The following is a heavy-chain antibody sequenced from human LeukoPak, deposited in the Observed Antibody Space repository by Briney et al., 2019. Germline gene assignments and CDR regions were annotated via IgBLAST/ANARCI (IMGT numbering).Heavy chain of an antibody. V-gene: IGHV1-69*06. CDR3: ARDQVHPSFDY. Sequence: ASVRVSCKASGGTFSSYAISWVRQAPGQGLEWMGRIIPIFGTANYAQKFQGRVTITADTSTSTAYMELSSLRSEDTAVYYCARDQVHPSFDYWGQGTLVTVSS. CDR1: GGTFSSYA. J-gene: IGHJ4*02. CDR2: IIPIFGTA.